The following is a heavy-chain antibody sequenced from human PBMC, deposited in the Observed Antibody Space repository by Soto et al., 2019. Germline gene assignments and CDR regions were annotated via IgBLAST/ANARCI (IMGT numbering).Heavy chain of an antibody. J-gene: IGHJ4*02. D-gene: IGHD2-21*02. CDR2: ISTSGNT. V-gene: IGHV4-4*07. CDR1: GVSMRNSY. Sequence: SETLSLTCSVSGVSMRNSYWTWIRQSAGKGLEWIGRISTSGNTNYNPSLNSRLTISRDNSNNTLFLQMSSLRAEDTAIYYCAKDSRAFCGGDCSKDYWGQGTLVTVSS. CDR3: AKDSRAFCGGDCSKDY.